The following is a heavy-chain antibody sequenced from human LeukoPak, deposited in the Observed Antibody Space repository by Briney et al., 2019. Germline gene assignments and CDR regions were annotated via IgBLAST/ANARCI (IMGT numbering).Heavy chain of an antibody. CDR3: ARQGPYSNYDY. J-gene: IGHJ4*02. CDR1: GFTFSSYD. Sequence: GGSLRLSCAASGFTFSSYDMHWVRQATGKGLEWVSAIGTAGDTYYPASVKGRFTISRENAKNSLYLQMNSLRAGDTAVYYCARQGPYSNYDYWGQGTLVTVSS. CDR2: IGTAGDT. D-gene: IGHD4-11*01. V-gene: IGHV3-13*01.